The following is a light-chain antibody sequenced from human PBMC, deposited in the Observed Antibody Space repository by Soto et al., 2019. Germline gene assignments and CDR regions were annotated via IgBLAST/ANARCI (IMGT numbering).Light chain of an antibody. CDR3: LQYNSYPFT. CDR2: DAS. Sequence: DIQMTQSPSTLSVSLGDRITITCRASEDIDTSLAWFQQRPGKAPKFLIYDASALQSGVPSRFSGSGSGTEFTLTISSLQPEDFATYYCLQYNSYPFTFGQGTRLEIK. V-gene: IGKV1-5*01. J-gene: IGKJ5*01. CDR1: EDIDTS.